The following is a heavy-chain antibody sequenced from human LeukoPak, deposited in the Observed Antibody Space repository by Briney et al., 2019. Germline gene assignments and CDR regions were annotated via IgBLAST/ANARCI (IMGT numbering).Heavy chain of an antibody. D-gene: IGHD1-26*01. CDR3: ASSGSYYRYDY. Sequence: KPSETLSLTCAVYGGSFSGYYWSWIRQPPGKGLEWIGSIYYSGSTYYNPSLKSRVTISVDTSKNQFSLQLSSVTAADTAVYYCASSGSYYRYDYWGQGTLVTVSS. V-gene: IGHV4-34*01. CDR1: GGSFSGYY. J-gene: IGHJ4*02. CDR2: IYYSGST.